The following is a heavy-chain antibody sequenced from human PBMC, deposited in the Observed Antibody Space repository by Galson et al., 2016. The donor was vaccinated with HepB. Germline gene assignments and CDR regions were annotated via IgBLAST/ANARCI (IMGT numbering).Heavy chain of an antibody. J-gene: IGHJ6*02. Sequence: SLRLSCAPSGFSVSNNYMNWVRQAPGKGLEWISGITGTGGGTYYADSVKGQFTISRDTSKNTLFLQLSSLRVEDTAVYYCAKDHTGSTVGWSDGMDVWGQGTRVTVSS. V-gene: IGHV3-23*01. CDR3: AKDHTGSTVGWSDGMDV. CDR1: GFSVSNNY. CDR2: ITGTGGGT. D-gene: IGHD1-7*01.